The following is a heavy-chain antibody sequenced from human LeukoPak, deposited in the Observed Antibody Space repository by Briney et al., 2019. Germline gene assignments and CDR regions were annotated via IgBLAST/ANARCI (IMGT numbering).Heavy chain of an antibody. V-gene: IGHV4-59*08. CDR3: ARRGTMVRGALQDIDAFDI. J-gene: IGHJ3*02. D-gene: IGHD3-10*01. CDR1: GGSISSYY. Sequence: SETLSLTCTVSGGSISSYYWSWIRQPPGKGLEWIGYIYYSGSTNYNPSLKSRVTISVDTSKNQFSLKLSSVTAADTAVYYCARRGTMVRGALQDIDAFDIWGQGTMVTVSS. CDR2: IYYSGST.